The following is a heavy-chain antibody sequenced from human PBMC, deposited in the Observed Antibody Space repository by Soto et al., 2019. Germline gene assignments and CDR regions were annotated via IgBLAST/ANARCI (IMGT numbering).Heavy chain of an antibody. J-gene: IGHJ6*02. CDR2: IYYSGST. D-gene: IGHD3-22*01. Sequence: PSETLSLTCTVSGGSISSYYWSWIRQPPGKGLEWIGYIYYSGSTNYNPSLKSRVTISVDTSKNQFSLKLSSVTAADTAVYYCARDSAPYDSSGYYLGSKYYYGKDVWGQGTTVTVPS. V-gene: IGHV4-59*01. CDR3: ARDSAPYDSSGYYLGSKYYYGKDV. CDR1: GGSISSYY.